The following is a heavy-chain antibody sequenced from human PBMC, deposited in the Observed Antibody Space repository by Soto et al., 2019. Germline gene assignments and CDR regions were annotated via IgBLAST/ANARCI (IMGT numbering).Heavy chain of an antibody. D-gene: IGHD5-18*01. CDR2: THYRSKWYN. Sequence: SQTLSLTCAISGDSVSSNSAAWSWIRLSPSRGLEWLGRTHYRSKWYNDYAVSVKSRITISPDTPKNQFTLQLNSVTPDDTAVYYCAREGAWIQLWSSPFDYWGQGTLVTVSS. J-gene: IGHJ4*02. CDR1: GDSVSSNSAA. CDR3: AREGAWIQLWSSPFDY. V-gene: IGHV6-1*01.